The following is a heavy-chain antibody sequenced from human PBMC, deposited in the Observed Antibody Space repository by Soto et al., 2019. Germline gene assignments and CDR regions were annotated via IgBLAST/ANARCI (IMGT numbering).Heavy chain of an antibody. J-gene: IGHJ4*02. V-gene: IGHV4-31*03. CDR3: ARAIDY. Sequence: QVQLQESGPGLVKPSQTLSLTCTVSGGSISSGGYYWNWIRQHPGKGLEWIGYIYYSGFTYYSPSLKSRVNTSVDTSKNHFSRKLSSVTAADTAVYYGARAIDYWGQGTMVTVSS. CDR2: IYYSGFT. CDR1: GGSISSGGYY.